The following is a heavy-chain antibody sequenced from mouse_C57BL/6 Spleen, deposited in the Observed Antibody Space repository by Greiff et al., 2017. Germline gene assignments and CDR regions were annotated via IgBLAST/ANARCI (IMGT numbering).Heavy chain of an antibody. Sequence: QVHVKQPGAELVKPGASVKLSCKASGYTFTSYWMHWVKQRPGQGLEWIGMIHPNSGSTNYNEKFKSKATLTVDKSSSTAYMQLSSLTSEDSAVYYCARSNYGSSYPMDYWGQGTSVTVSS. CDR1: GYTFTSYW. CDR3: ARSNYGSSYPMDY. V-gene: IGHV1-64*01. J-gene: IGHJ4*01. CDR2: IHPNSGST. D-gene: IGHD1-1*01.